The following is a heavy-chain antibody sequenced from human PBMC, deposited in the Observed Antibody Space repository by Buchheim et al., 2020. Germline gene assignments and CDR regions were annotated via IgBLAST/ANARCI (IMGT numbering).Heavy chain of an antibody. CDR2: IKQDGSEK. Sequence: EVQLVESGGGLVQPGGSLRLSCAASGFTFSSYWMSWVRQAPGKGLEWVANIKQDGSEKYYVDSVKGRFTISRDNAKNSLYLQMNSLRAEDTAVYYCARLGSSSSVLGPNFDYWGQGTL. CDR3: ARLGSSSSVLGPNFDY. V-gene: IGHV3-7*01. D-gene: IGHD6-13*01. J-gene: IGHJ4*02. CDR1: GFTFSSYW.